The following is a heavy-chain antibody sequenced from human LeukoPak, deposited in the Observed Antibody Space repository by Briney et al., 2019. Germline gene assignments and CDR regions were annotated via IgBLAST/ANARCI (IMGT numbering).Heavy chain of an antibody. Sequence: PGGSLRLSCAASGFTFGDYYMSWIRQAPGKGLEWVSYISSSGSTIYYADSVKGRFTISRDNAKNSLYLQMNSLRAEDTAVYYCARRYDSEHYYYYMDVWGKGTTVTVSS. D-gene: IGHD3-3*01. CDR2: ISSSGSTI. CDR3: ARRYDSEHYYYYMDV. J-gene: IGHJ6*03. V-gene: IGHV3-11*04. CDR1: GFTFGDYY.